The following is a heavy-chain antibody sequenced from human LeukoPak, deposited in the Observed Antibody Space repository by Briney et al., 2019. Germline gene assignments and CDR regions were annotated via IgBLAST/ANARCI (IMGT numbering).Heavy chain of an antibody. CDR3: ARDPALAVPGPELDY. CDR2: ISEDGSAK. V-gene: IGHV3-7*01. Sequence: GGSLRLSCAASGFVFSTYWMTWVRQAPGKGLEWVANISEDGSAKYYVDSVKGRFTISRDNAKNSLYLQMNSLRAEDTATYYCARDPALAVPGPELDYWGQGTLVTVSS. CDR1: GFVFSTYW. D-gene: IGHD6-19*01. J-gene: IGHJ4*02.